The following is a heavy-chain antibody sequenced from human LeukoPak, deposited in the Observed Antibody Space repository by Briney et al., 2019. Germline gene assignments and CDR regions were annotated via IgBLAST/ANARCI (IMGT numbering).Heavy chain of an antibody. D-gene: IGHD6-19*01. J-gene: IGHJ3*02. Sequence: SQTLSHTCVLSVDSVSSNSAAWSWIRQSPSRGLGWLGRTYYRSKWYNDYAVSVKSRITINPEKSKNHFSLQLNSVTPEDTAVYYCARAPRAVSDAFDIWGQGTMVTVSS. CDR1: VDSVSSNSAA. CDR3: ARAPRAVSDAFDI. V-gene: IGHV6-1*01. CDR2: TYYRSKWYN.